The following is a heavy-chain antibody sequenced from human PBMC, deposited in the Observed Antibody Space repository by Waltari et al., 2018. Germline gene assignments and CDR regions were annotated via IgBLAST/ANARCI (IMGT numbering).Heavy chain of an antibody. CDR1: GFTFNGSW. CDR2: ISSNGNYG. Sequence: EVLLVESGGGLVQHGGSLRLSCAAAGFTFNGSWMYWVRQAPGKGLVLVSTISSNGNYGTYADSVRGRFTISRDNAKNTLYLQMNSLTAEDTAVYYCARAFVNIAARGMDAWGQGTAVTVSS. D-gene: IGHD6-13*01. CDR3: ARAFVNIAARGMDA. J-gene: IGHJ6*02. V-gene: IGHV3-74*01.